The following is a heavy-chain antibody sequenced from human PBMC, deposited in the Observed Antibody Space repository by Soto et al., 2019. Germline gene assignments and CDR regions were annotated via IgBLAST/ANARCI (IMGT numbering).Heavy chain of an antibody. V-gene: IGHV3-30*18. J-gene: IGHJ3*02. CDR3: AKGLGWRVLGDAFDI. D-gene: IGHD3-16*01. Sequence: LRLSCAASGITFSSYGMHWVRQAPGKGLEWVAVISYDGTNKYYGDSVKGRFSISRDNSKNTLYLQMNSLRAEDTAAYYCAKGLGWRVLGDAFDIWGQGTMVTVSS. CDR1: GITFSSYG. CDR2: ISYDGTNK.